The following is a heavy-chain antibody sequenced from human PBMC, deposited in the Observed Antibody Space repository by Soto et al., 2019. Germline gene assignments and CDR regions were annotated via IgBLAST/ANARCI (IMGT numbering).Heavy chain of an antibody. Sequence: GASVKVSCKASGGTFSSYAISWVRQAPGQGLEWMGGIIPIFGTANYAQKFQGRVTITADKSTSTAYMELSSLRSEDTAVYYCARDSREPRAYYYYGMDVWGQGTTVTVSS. CDR3: ARDSREPRAYYYYGMDV. D-gene: IGHD1-1*01. CDR2: IIPIFGTA. V-gene: IGHV1-69*06. J-gene: IGHJ6*02. CDR1: GGTFSSYA.